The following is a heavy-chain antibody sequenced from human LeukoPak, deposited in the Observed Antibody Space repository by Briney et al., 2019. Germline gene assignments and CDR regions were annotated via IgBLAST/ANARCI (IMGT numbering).Heavy chain of an antibody. CDR2: INPNSGGT. V-gene: IGHV1-2*02. Sequence: ASVTVSCKASGYTFTGYYMHWVRQAPGQGLEWMGWINPNSGGTNYPQKFQGRVTMTRDTSISTAYMELSRLRSDDTAVYYCARERRWLREHAFDIWGQGTMVTVSS. J-gene: IGHJ3*02. D-gene: IGHD5-24*01. CDR1: GYTFTGYY. CDR3: ARERRWLREHAFDI.